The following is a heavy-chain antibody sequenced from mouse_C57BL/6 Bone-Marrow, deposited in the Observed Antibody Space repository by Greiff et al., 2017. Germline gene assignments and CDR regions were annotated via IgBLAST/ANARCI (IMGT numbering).Heavy chain of an antibody. V-gene: IGHV1-22*01. CDR1: GYTFTDYN. D-gene: IGHD2-5*01. Sequence: EVKLMESGPELVKPGASVKMSCKASGYTFTDYNMHWVKQSHGKSLEWIGYINPNNGGTSYNQKFKGKATLTVNKSSSTAYMELRSLTSEDSAVYYCARRAYYSNYVWFAYWGQGTLVTVSA. CDR2: INPNNGGT. J-gene: IGHJ3*01. CDR3: ARRAYYSNYVWFAY.